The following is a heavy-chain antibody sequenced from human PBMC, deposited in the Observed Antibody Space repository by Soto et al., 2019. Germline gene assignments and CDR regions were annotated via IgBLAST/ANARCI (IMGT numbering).Heavy chain of an antibody. CDR3: ARGDRGGFDL. CDR1: GFTFNSYA. Sequence: GGSLRLSCAASGFTFNSYALHWVRQAPGKGLEWVAVISYDGSNKDYADSVKGRFTISRDNAKNAIFLQMTSLRVDDTAVYFCARGDRGGFDLWGQGTMVTVSS. V-gene: IGHV3-30-3*01. CDR2: ISYDGSNK. D-gene: IGHD3-10*01. J-gene: IGHJ3*01.